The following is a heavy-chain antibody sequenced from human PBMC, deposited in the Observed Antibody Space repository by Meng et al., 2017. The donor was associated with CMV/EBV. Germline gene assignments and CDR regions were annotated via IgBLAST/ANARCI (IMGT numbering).Heavy chain of an antibody. CDR3: ARGGEDIVVVPAAIPGNNWFDP. D-gene: IGHD2-2*02. CDR2: INPNSGGT. J-gene: IGHJ5*02. CDR1: GYTFTGYY. V-gene: IGHV1-2*02. Sequence: ASVKVSCKASGYTFTGYYMHWVRQAPGQGLEWMGWINPNSGGTNYAQKFQGRVTMTRDTSISTAYMELSRLRSDDTAVYYCARGGEDIVVVPAAIPGNNWFDPWGQGTLVTVSS.